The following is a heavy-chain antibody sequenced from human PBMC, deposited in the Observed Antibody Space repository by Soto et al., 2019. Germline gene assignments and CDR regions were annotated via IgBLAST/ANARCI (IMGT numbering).Heavy chain of an antibody. D-gene: IGHD5-12*01. CDR1: GYAFSGYD. Sequence: QVQLVQSGAEVKKPGASVKVACKASGYAFSGYDINWVRQATGQGLESMGWMNPNSGNTAYAPKFQGRVTMTRDTSISTAYMELSSLRSDDTAVYYCARGNEYKATFDYWGQGTPVTVST. CDR2: MNPNSGNT. V-gene: IGHV1-8*01. CDR3: ARGNEYKATFDY. J-gene: IGHJ4*02.